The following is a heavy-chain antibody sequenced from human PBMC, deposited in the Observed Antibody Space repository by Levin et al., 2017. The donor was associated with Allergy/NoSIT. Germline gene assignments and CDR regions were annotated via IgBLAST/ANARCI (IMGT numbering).Heavy chain of an antibody. CDR1: GGTFGSCA. D-gene: IGHD3-9*01. Sequence: SVKVSCKASGGTFGSCALSWVRQAPGQGLEWLGRIIPIIGSANYPQKFQGRVRINADESTNTAYMELSSLRSEDTAVYYCARSREFSDWSSWYFDLWGRGTLVSVSS. V-gene: IGHV1-69*11. J-gene: IGHJ2*01. CDR2: IIPIIGSA. CDR3: ARSREFSDWSSWYFDL.